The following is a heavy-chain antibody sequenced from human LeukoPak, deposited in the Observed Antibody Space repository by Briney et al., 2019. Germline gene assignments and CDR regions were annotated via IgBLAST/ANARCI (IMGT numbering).Heavy chain of an antibody. Sequence: ASVRVSCKASGYTFTSYGISWVRQAPGQGLEWMGWISAKKGNTDYAQKLQGRVTMTTDTSTSTAYMELRSLRSDDTAVYYCARDMYSSGRVPFDYWGQGTLVTVSS. CDR3: ARDMYSSGRVPFDY. D-gene: IGHD6-19*01. V-gene: IGHV1-18*01. CDR1: GYTFTSYG. J-gene: IGHJ4*02. CDR2: ISAKKGNT.